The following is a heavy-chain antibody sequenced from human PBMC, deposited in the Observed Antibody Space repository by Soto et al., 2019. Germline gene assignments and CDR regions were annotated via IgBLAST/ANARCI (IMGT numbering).Heavy chain of an antibody. CDR2: ISYDGSNK. D-gene: IGHD6-13*01. CDR3: AKDWQQLVSWFDP. CDR1: GFTFSSYG. V-gene: IGHV3-30*18. Sequence: GGSLRLSCAASGFTFSSYGMHWVRQAPGKGLEWVAVISYDGSNKYYADSVKGRFTISRDNSKNTLYLQMNSLRAEDTAVYYCAKDWQQLVSWFDPWGQGT. J-gene: IGHJ5*02.